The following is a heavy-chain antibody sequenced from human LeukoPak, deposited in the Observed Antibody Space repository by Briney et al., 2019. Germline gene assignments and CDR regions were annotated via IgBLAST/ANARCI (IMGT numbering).Heavy chain of an antibody. CDR1: GGSLSGYF. Sequence: SETLSLTCTVSGGSLSGYFWSWIRRPAGKGLEWIGRIYTSGTTNYNPSLKSRVSMSVDTSQYQFSLKLSSVTAADTAVYYCAREGGTERYFNYWGQGTQVTVSS. V-gene: IGHV4-4*07. J-gene: IGHJ4*02. CDR3: AREGGTERYFNY. D-gene: IGHD1-26*01. CDR2: IYTSGTT.